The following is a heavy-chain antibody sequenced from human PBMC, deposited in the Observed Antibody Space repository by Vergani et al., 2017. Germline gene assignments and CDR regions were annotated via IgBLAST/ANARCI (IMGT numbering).Heavy chain of an antibody. D-gene: IGHD2/OR15-2a*01. CDR3: AGVFYDTTPYLQGGYDC. CDR2: ISVHGDRT. V-gene: IGHV3-23*01. J-gene: IGHJ4*02. CDR1: GFTFSSYA. Sequence: EVQLLESGGNLIQPGGSLRLSCGASGFTFSSYAMTWVRLAPGKGLQWVSAISVHGDRTYYADSVKGRFTISRDNSKNMLYLQMNSLRAEDTAVYYCAGVFYDTTPYLQGGYDCWVQGALVSVSS.